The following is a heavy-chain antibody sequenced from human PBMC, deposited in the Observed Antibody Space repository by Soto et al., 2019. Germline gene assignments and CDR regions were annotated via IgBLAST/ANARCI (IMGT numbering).Heavy chain of an antibody. J-gene: IGHJ2*01. V-gene: IGHV4-34*01. Sequence: SETLSLTCTVSGGSINTYYWSWIRQPPGKGLEWIGEINHSGSTNYNPSLKSRVTISVDTSENQFSLKLNSVTAADTAVYFCARRTTGTTKVRYFDLWGRGTLVTVSS. CDR3: ARRTTGTTKVRYFDL. CDR1: GGSINTYY. CDR2: INHSGST. D-gene: IGHD1-1*01.